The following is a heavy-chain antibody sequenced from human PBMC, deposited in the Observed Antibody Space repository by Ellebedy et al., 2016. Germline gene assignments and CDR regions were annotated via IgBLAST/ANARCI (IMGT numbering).Heavy chain of an antibody. CDR3: ASFEVRGMDV. CDR2: IGGSGVTT. J-gene: IGHJ6*02. CDR1: GFTFSNYA. Sequence: GGSLRLXXAASGFTFSNYAMSWVRQAPGKGLEWVSGIGGSGVTTYYADSAQGRFTISRNNSKNTLSLQMNSLRVEDTAVYYCASFEVRGMDVWGQGTTVTVSS. V-gene: IGHV3-23*01. D-gene: IGHD2-21*01.